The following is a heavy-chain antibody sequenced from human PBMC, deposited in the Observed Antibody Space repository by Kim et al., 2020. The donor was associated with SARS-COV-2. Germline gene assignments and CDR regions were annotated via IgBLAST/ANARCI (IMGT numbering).Heavy chain of an antibody. CDR3: TRYWTSDH. D-gene: IGHD1-1*01. V-gene: IGHV3-7*03. Sequence: GREKYYLDSVKDRFTISRDNYKNSVWLQMNCLRTEDTAVYYCTRYWTSDHWGQGTLVTVSS. J-gene: IGHJ5*02. CDR2: GREK.